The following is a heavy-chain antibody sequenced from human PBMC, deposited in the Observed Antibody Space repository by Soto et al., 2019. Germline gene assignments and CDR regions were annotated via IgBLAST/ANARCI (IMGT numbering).Heavy chain of an antibody. CDR3: ARVKATLYRDYYFDS. CDR2: IFYTGST. D-gene: IGHD5-12*01. V-gene: IGHV4-30-4*01. Sequence: QVQLQESGPGLVKSSQTLSLTCSVSGGTINSGDFFWSWIRQPPGKGLEWIGSIFYTGSTYHSPSLKRRASMSRDTSKYLFALRLRPLTAADTAVYFCARVKATLYRDYYFDSWGQGTLVTVSS. CDR1: GGTINSGDFF. J-gene: IGHJ4*02.